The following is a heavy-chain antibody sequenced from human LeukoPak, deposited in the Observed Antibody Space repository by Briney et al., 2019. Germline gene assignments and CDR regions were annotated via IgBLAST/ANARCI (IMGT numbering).Heavy chain of an antibody. CDR2: ISGSGGST. Sequence: GGSLRLSCAASGFTFSSYAMSWVRQAPGKGLEWVSAISGSGGSTYYADSVKGRFTISRDNSKNTLYLQMNSLRAEDTAVYYCARDGEQWLVPNWFDPWGQGTLVTVSS. CDR1: GFTFSSYA. CDR3: ARDGEQWLVPNWFDP. D-gene: IGHD6-19*01. J-gene: IGHJ5*02. V-gene: IGHV3-23*01.